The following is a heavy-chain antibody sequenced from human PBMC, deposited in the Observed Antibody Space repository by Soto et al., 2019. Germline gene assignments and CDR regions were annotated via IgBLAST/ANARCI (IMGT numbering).Heavy chain of an antibody. CDR1: GYNFTNYW. D-gene: IGHD3-10*01. Sequence: GESLKISCKGSGYNFTNYWIGWVRQMPGKGLELMGIIYPGDSDTRYSPSFQGQVTISADKSISTAYLQWSSLKASDTAMYYCAGGGVRGVVTRTRDYYGMDVWGQGTTVTVSS. V-gene: IGHV5-51*01. CDR2: IYPGDSDT. CDR3: AGGGVRGVVTRTRDYYGMDV. J-gene: IGHJ6*02.